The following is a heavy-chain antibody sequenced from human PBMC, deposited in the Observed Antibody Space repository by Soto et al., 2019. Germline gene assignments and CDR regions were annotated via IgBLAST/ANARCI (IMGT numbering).Heavy chain of an antibody. CDR3: ARAGGDYYDSSGYVFDN. CDR2: IYYSGNP. CDR1: GVSINSGGYY. V-gene: IGHV4-31*02. D-gene: IGHD3-22*01. J-gene: IGHJ4*02. Sequence: QVQLQESGPGLVKPSQTLSLTCTVSGVSINSGGYYWNWIRHHPGKGLEWIGYIYYSGNPYYNPYLKSRVTLSGDPSKNQFSLKLSSVTAPATAVYYCARAGGDYYDSSGYVFDNWGQGTLVTVSP.